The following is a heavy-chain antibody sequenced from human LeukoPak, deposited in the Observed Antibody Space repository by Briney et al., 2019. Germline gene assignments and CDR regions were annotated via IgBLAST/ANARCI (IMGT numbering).Heavy chain of an antibody. V-gene: IGHV3-13*04. CDR1: GFAFSSYD. J-gene: IGHJ3*02. D-gene: IGHD3-10*01. Sequence: PGGSLRLSCAASGFAFSSYDMHWVRQATGKGLEWVSAIGTAGDTYYPGSVKGRFTISRENAKNSLYFQMNSLRAGDTAVYYCARAYRGYYGSGSYYNDAFDIWGQGTMVTVSS. CDR2: IGTAGDT. CDR3: ARAYRGYYGSGSYYNDAFDI.